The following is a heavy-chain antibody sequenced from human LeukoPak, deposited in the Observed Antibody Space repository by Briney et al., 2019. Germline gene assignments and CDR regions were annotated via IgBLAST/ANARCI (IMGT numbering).Heavy chain of an antibody. V-gene: IGHV3-33*05. D-gene: IGHD6-19*01. Sequence: GSLSLSCAASGFPFSSYGMHWVRQAPGKGLGWVARLVYDERSDYANSVKGRFSISRDNSKNTLFLDMSDLRVEDTAVYYCARDLSAAFDFWGQGVLVTVSS. CDR1: GFPFSSYG. CDR2: LVYDERS. CDR3: ARDLSAAFDF. J-gene: IGHJ4*02.